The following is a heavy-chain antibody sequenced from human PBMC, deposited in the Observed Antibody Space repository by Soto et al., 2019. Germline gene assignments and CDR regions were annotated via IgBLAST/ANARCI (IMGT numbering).Heavy chain of an antibody. Sequence: QVQLQESGPGLVKPSETLSLTCTVSGGSVSSGSYYWSWIRQPPGKGLEWIGYIYYSGSTNYNPSRKCRVTIPLGTSKNQFALKLRSWTAADTAVYYWASEALKYSGGSGGYYHDYWGQGTLVTVSS. V-gene: IGHV4-61*01. CDR3: ASEALKYSGGSGGYYHDY. CDR2: IYYSGST. CDR1: GGSVSSGSYY. D-gene: IGHD6-19*01. J-gene: IGHJ4*02.